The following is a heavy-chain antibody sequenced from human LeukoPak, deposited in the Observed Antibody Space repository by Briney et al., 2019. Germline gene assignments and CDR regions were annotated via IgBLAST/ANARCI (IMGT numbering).Heavy chain of an antibody. CDR3: ARLEVDTDNYGMDV. V-gene: IGHV3-9*01. J-gene: IGHJ6*02. D-gene: IGHD5-18*01. CDR1: GFTFDDYA. CDR2: ISWNSGSI. Sequence: PGGSLRLSCAASGFTFDDYAMHWVRQAPGKGLEWVSGISWNSGSIGYADSVKGRFTISRDNAKNSLYLQMNSLRAEDTALYYCARLEVDTDNYGMDVWGQGTTVTVSS.